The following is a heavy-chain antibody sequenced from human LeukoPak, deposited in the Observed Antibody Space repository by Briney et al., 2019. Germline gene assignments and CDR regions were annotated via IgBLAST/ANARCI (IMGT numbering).Heavy chain of an antibody. V-gene: IGHV4-31*03. CDR2: IYYSGST. D-gene: IGHD5-24*01. J-gene: IGHJ5*02. Sequence: SETLSLTCTVSGGSISSADSYWNWIRQHPGKGLEWIGYIYYSGSTHYNPSLKSRVTISLDTSKNQFSLKLSSVAAADTAVYYCARARIRADGYSPWGQGTLVTVSS. CDR3: ARARIRADGYSP. CDR1: GGSISSADSY.